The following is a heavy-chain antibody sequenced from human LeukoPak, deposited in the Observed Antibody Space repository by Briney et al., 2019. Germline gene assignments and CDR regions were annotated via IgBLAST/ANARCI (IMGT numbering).Heavy chain of an antibody. Sequence: GGSLRLSCPASGFTFSSYAMHWVRQAPGKGLEYVSAISSNGGSTYYADSVKGRFTISRDNSKNTLYLQMSSLRAEDTAVYYCVKPQPGGGFDYWGQGTLVTVSS. J-gene: IGHJ4*02. CDR1: GFTFSSYA. CDR2: ISSNGGST. V-gene: IGHV3-64D*09. CDR3: VKPQPGGGFDY. D-gene: IGHD1-14*01.